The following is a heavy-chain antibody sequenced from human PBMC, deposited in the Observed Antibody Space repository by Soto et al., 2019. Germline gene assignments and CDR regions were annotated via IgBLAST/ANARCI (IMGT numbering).Heavy chain of an antibody. CDR2: IKSKTDGGTT. J-gene: IGHJ4*02. V-gene: IGHV3-15*07. Sequence: EVQLVESGGGLVKPGGSLRLSCAASGFTFSNVWMNWVRQAPGKGLEWVGRIKSKTDGGTTDYAAPVKGRFTISRDDSKHTLYLQMNSLKTEDTDVYYCTPLALKYSSGWYEFSDWGQGTLVTVSS. D-gene: IGHD6-19*01. CDR1: GFTFSNVW. CDR3: TPLALKYSSGWYEFSD.